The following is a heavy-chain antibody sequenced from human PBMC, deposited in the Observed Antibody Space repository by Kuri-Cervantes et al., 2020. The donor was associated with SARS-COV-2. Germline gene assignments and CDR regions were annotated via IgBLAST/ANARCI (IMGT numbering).Heavy chain of an antibody. CDR1: GYTFTGYY. CDR3: ARDLTDGGNWGNWFDL. CDR2: INPNSGGT. V-gene: IGHV1-2*02. D-gene: IGHD4-23*01. Sequence: ASVKVSCKASGYTFTGYYMHWVRQAPGQGLEWMGWINPNSGGTNYAQKFQGRVTTTRDTSISTAYMELSRLRSDDTAVYYCARDLTDGGNWGNWFDLWGQGTLVTVSS. J-gene: IGHJ5*02.